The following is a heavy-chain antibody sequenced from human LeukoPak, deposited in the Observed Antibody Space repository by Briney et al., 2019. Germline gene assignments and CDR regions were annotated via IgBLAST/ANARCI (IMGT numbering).Heavy chain of an antibody. CDR2: ISSSSSTI. V-gene: IGHV3-48*01. D-gene: IGHD3-10*01. CDR3: ARGLYGSGKYYFDY. J-gene: IGHJ4*02. CDR1: GFTFSHYS. Sequence: PGGSLRLSCAASGFTFSHYSINWVRHAPGKGLEWVSYISSSSSTIYYADSVKGRFTISRDNAKNSLYLQMNSLRAEDTAVYYCARGLYGSGKYYFDYWGQGTLVTVSS.